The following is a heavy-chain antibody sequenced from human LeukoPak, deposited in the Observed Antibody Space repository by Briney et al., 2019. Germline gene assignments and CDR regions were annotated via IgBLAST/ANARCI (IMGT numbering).Heavy chain of an antibody. D-gene: IGHD1-14*01. CDR3: AKTGGSQYYFDY. CDR2: INSDGSST. Sequence: PGGSLRLSCAASGFTFSSYWMHWVRQAPGKGLVWVSRINSDGSSTSYADSVKGRFTISRDNAKNTLYLQMNSLRAEDTAVYYCAKTGGSQYYFDYWGQGTLVTVSS. CDR1: GFTFSSYW. J-gene: IGHJ4*02. V-gene: IGHV3-74*01.